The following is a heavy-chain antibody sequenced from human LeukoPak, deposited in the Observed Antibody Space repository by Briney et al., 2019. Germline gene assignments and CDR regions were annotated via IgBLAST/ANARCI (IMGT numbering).Heavy chain of an antibody. V-gene: IGHV3-30*03. J-gene: IGHJ4*02. CDR1: GFTFSSYG. CDR2: ISYDGSNK. CDR3: ASLELGYCSSTICYGVDY. D-gene: IGHD2-2*01. Sequence: GGSLRLSCAASGFTFSSYGMHWVRQAPGKGLEWVAGISYDGSNKYYADSVKGRFTISRDNSKNTLYLQMNSLRAEDTAVYYCASLELGYCSSTICYGVDYWGQGILVTVPS.